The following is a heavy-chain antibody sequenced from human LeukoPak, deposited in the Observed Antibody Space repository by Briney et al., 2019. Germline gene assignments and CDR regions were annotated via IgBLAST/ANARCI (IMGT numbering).Heavy chain of an antibody. CDR3: ARDWAWYYDSSGYPTFSSIFDY. CDR1: GYTFTSYG. Sequence: ASVKVSCKASGYTFTSYGISWVRQAPGQGLEWMGWISAYNGNTNYAQKFQGRVTMTRDTSISTAYMELSRLRSDDTAVYYCARDWAWYYDSSGYPTFSSIFDYWGQGTLVTVSS. D-gene: IGHD3-22*01. J-gene: IGHJ4*02. V-gene: IGHV1-18*01. CDR2: ISAYNGNT.